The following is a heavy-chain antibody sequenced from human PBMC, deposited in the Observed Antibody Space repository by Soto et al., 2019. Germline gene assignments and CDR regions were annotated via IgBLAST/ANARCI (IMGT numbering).Heavy chain of an antibody. CDR2: IFYTGNT. J-gene: IGHJ4*02. CDR1: GGSISSSGYY. V-gene: IGHV4-39*01. CDR3: ARHSFYDFWSGYDDY. Sequence: SETLSLTCTVSGGSISSSGYYWGWIRQPPGKGLEWIGSIFYTGNTYYNPSLKSRVTISVDTSKNQFSLKLSSVTAADTAVYYCARHSFYDFWSGYDDYWGQGTLVTVSS. D-gene: IGHD3-3*01.